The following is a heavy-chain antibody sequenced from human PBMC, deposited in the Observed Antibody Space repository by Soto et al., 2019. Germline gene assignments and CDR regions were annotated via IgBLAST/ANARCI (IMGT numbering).Heavy chain of an antibody. CDR1: GYTFTSYG. J-gene: IGHJ5*02. CDR3: ARSGYWGGDCYPENWFDP. CDR2: ISAYNGNT. Sequence: ASVKVSCKASGYTFTSYGISWVRQAPGQGLEWMGWISAYNGNTNYAQKLQGRVTMTTDTSTSTAYMELRSLRSDDTAVYYCARSGYWGGDCYPENWFDPWGQGTQVTVAS. V-gene: IGHV1-18*01. D-gene: IGHD2-21*02.